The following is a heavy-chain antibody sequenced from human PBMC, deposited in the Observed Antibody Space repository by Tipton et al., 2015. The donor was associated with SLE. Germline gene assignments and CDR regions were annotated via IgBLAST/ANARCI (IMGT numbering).Heavy chain of an antibody. Sequence: TLSLTCTVSGDSISSSSYYWGWIRQPPGKGLEWIGSIYYSGNTYYNPSLKSRVSISVDTSKNQFSLKLTSVTAADTAVYHCAYSPNRYYFDYWGQGTLVTVSS. J-gene: IGHJ4*02. D-gene: IGHD2-15*01. CDR2: IYYSGNT. V-gene: IGHV4-39*07. CDR3: AYSPNRYYFDY. CDR1: GDSISSSSYY.